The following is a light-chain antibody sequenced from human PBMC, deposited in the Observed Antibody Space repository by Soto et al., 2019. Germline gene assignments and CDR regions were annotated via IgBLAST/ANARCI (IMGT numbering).Light chain of an antibody. Sequence: EIVLTQSPATLSLSPRERATLSCGASQSVSSSYLAWYQQKPRLAPRLLIYDASSRATGIPDRFSGSGSGTDFTLTISRLEPEDFAVYYCQQYGNSPYTFGEATKLEIK. CDR2: DAS. V-gene: IGKV3D-20*01. CDR1: QSVSSSY. J-gene: IGKJ2*01. CDR3: QQYGNSPYT.